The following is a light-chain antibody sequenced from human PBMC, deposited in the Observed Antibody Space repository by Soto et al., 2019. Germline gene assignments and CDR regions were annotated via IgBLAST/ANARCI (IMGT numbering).Light chain of an antibody. V-gene: IGLV2-23*01. CDR2: ENT. J-gene: IGLJ2*01. Sequence: QSVLTQPASVSGSPGQSITISCTGTSSDVGSYNVVSWYQHHPGKAPKLMIYENTKRPSGASDRFSGSKSGNTASLTISGLQTEDEADYYFCSYAGSNTVKFGGGTKVTVL. CDR3: CSYAGSNTVK. CDR1: SSDVGSYNV.